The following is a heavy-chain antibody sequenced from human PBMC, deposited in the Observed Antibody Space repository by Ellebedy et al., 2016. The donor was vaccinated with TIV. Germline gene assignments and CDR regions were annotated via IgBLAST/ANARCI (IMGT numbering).Heavy chain of an antibody. CDR2: IKSKTDGGAA. J-gene: IGHJ4*02. CDR3: TTVYRYNYDSV. CDR1: GFTFSNSW. V-gene: IGHV3-15*01. D-gene: IGHD5-18*01. Sequence: GGSLRLSCAASGFTFSNSWMNWVRQAPGKGLEWVGRIKSKTDGGAADYSAPVKGRFTISRDDSKNTLYLQMNSLKTEDTAVYFCTTVYRYNYDSVWGQGTLVTVSS.